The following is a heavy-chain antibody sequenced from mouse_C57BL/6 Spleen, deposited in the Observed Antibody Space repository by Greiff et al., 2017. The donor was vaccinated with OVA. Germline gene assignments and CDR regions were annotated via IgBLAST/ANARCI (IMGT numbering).Heavy chain of an antibody. CDR1: GYTFTSYG. J-gene: IGHJ2*01. Sequence: QVQLQQSGAELARPGASVKLSCKASGYTFTSYGISWVKQRTGQGLEWIGEIYPRSGNTYYNEKFKGKATVTVDKSSSTAYMELRSLTSEDSAVYVCARGVTQWAVDYWGKGTTLTVSS. V-gene: IGHV1-81*01. CDR3: ARGVTQWAVDY. D-gene: IGHD2-13*01. CDR2: IYPRSGNT.